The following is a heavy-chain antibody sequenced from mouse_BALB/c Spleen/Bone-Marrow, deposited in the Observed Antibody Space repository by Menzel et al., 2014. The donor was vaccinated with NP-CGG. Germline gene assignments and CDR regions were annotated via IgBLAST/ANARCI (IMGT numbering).Heavy chain of an antibody. CDR2: IHPSDSET. J-gene: IGHJ3*01. Sequence: QVQLKQSGAELVRPGASVKLSCKASGYSFTNYWMNWVKQRPGQGLEWIGMIHPSDSETRLNQKFKDKATLTVDKSSSXXXXXXSSPTSEDSAVYYCARFGNYEGFAYWGQGTLVTVSA. CDR1: GYSFTNYW. D-gene: IGHD2-1*01. V-gene: IGHV1S82*01. CDR3: ARFGNYEGFAY.